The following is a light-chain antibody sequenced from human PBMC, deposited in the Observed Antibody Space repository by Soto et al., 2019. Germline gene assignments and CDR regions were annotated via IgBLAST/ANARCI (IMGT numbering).Light chain of an antibody. CDR1: QSISIW. V-gene: IGKV1-5*03. CDR2: KAS. J-gene: IGKJ1*01. CDR3: QHYNSYSEA. Sequence: DIQMTQSPSTLSASVGDRVPLTCRASQSISIWLAWYQQKPGKAPKILIYKASSLESGVPSRFSGSGSGTEFTLTISSLQPDDFATYYCQHYNSYSEAFGQGTKVDIK.